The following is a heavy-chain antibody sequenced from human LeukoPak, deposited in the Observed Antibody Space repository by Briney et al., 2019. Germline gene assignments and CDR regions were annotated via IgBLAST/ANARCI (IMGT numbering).Heavy chain of an antibody. CDR3: ARERRTGRELQFDY. Sequence: SETLSLTCAVSGGSISSSNWWSWVRPPPGKGLEWIGEIYHSGSTNYNPSLKSRVTISVDKSKNQFSLKLSSVTAADTAVYYCARERRTGRELQFDYWGQGTLVTVSS. CDR1: GGSISSSNW. CDR2: IYHSGST. V-gene: IGHV4-4*02. D-gene: IGHD1-26*01. J-gene: IGHJ4*02.